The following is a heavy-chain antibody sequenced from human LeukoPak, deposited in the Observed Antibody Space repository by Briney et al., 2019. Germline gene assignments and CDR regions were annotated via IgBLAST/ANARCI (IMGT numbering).Heavy chain of an antibody. D-gene: IGHD4-17*01. J-gene: IGHJ4*02. CDR3: ARGYGDYEVTDY. CDR1: GFPFSYYY. V-gene: IGHV3-11*01. Sequence: GGSLRLSCVASGFPFSYYYMSWIRQAPGKGLEWISYISTSASTIYYADSVKGRFTISRDNAKNSLYLQMNSLRAEDTAVYYCARGYGDYEVTDYWGQGTLVTVSS. CDR2: ISTSASTI.